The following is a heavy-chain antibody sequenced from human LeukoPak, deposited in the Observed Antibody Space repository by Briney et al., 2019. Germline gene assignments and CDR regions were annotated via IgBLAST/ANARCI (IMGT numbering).Heavy chain of an antibody. CDR2: IYPGESDI. J-gene: IGHJ4*02. CDR3: ARASGDGRFDY. CDR1: GYNFMTYW. D-gene: IGHD4-17*01. Sequence: GESLKISCKVSGYNFMTYWIGWVRQMLGRGLEWMGIIYPGESDIRYSPSFQGQVTISADKSISTAYLQWSSLKASDTAIYYCARASGDGRFDYWGQGTLVSLSS. V-gene: IGHV5-51*01.